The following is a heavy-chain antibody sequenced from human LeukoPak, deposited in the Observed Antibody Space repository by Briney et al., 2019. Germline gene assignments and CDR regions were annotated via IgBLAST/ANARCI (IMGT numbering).Heavy chain of an antibody. CDR3: ARLGIDYDILTGYIPDAFDI. Sequence: PSETLSLTCTVSGGSVSSSGYYWGWIRQPPGKGLEWIGSIYYSGSTYYNPSLKSRVMISVDASKNQFSLKLSSVTAADTAVYYCARLGIDYDILTGYIPDAFDIWGQGTMVTVSS. J-gene: IGHJ3*02. CDR2: IYYSGST. V-gene: IGHV4-39*07. CDR1: GGSVSSSGYY. D-gene: IGHD3-9*01.